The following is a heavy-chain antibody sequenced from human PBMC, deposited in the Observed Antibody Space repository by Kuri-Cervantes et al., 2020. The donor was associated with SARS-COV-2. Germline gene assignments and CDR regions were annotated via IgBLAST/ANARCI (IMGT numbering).Heavy chain of an antibody. CDR1: GYTLTQLS. CDR3: ARDFTTTIAVAGDYYYGMDV. J-gene: IGHJ6*01. CDR2: VDPEDGET. V-gene: IGHV1-24*01. Sequence: ASVKVSCKVSGYTLTQLSMHWVRQAPGKGREWMGGVDPEDGETTYAQKFQGRVTMTEDTSTDTAYMELSSLRSEDTAVYYCARDFTTTIAVAGDYYYGMDVWGQGPTVTVSS. D-gene: IGHD6-19*01.